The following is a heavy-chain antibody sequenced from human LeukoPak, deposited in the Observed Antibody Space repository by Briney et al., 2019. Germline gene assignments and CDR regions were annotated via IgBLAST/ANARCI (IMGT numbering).Heavy chain of an antibody. D-gene: IGHD3-9*01. J-gene: IGHJ4*02. CDR1: GFTFSDYY. CDR2: ISSSGSTI. Sequence: GGSLRLSCAASGFTFSDYYMSWIRQAPGKGLEWVSYISSSGSTIYYADSVKGRFTISRDNAKNSLYLQMNSLRAEDTAVYYCAREGAYYDILTGYYKGFDYWGQGTLVTVSS. V-gene: IGHV3-11*01. CDR3: AREGAYYDILTGYYKGFDY.